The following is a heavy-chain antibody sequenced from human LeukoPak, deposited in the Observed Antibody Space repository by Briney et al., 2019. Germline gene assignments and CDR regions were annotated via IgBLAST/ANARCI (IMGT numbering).Heavy chain of an antibody. CDR2: INHSGST. Sequence: SETLSLTCAVYGGSFSGYYWSWIRQPPGKGLEWIAEINHSGSTNYNPSLKSRVTISVDKSKNQFSLKLSSVTAADTAVYYCASRPTRDGMDVWGQGTTVTVSS. J-gene: IGHJ6*02. CDR1: GGSFSGYY. D-gene: IGHD6-6*01. V-gene: IGHV4-34*01. CDR3: ASRPTRDGMDV.